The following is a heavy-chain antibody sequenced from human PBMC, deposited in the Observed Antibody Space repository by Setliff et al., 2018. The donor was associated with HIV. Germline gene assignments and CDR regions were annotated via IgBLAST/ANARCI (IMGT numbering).Heavy chain of an antibody. CDR3: ARLSRIAAVYFQH. D-gene: IGHD6-25*01. CDR1: GGSIFSHY. Sequence: PSETLSLTCTVSGGSIFSHYWSWIRQPPGKGLEWIGYIYYSGSTNYNPSLKSRVSISVDTSKNQFSLKLSSVTAADTAVYYCARLSRIAAVYFQHWGQGTLVTVSS. J-gene: IGHJ1*01. V-gene: IGHV4-59*11. CDR2: IYYSGST.